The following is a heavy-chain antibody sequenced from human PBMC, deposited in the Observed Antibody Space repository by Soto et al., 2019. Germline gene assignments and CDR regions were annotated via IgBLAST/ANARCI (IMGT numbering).Heavy chain of an antibody. CDR3: SRFIMVGGWFDPNYYHGMVV. D-gene: IGHD6-19*01. J-gene: IGHJ6*02. CDR1: GYTFSNYG. V-gene: IGHV1-18*01. CDR2: ISGYNGNT. Sequence: QVQLVQSGDEVKKPGASVTVSCKTSGYTFSNYGINWVRQAPGQGLEWMGWISGYNGNTNYAQPVQGRVTMTIDTSTGTVYMELSSMKSDDTAIYYCSRFIMVGGWFDPNYYHGMVVWGQGTTATVSS.